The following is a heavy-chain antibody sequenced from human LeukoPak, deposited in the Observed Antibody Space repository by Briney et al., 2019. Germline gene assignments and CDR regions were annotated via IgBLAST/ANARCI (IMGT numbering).Heavy chain of an antibody. CDR1: GGSISSYY. V-gene: IGHV4-34*01. D-gene: IGHD3-22*01. CDR2: ISHSGST. Sequence: SETLSLTCTVSGGSISSYYWSWIRQPPGKGLEWIGEISHSGSTNYNPSLKSRVTISVDTSKNQFSLKLSTVTAADTAVYYCARRYDSSGYFSRWGQGTLVTVSS. CDR3: ARRYDSSGYFSR. J-gene: IGHJ4*02.